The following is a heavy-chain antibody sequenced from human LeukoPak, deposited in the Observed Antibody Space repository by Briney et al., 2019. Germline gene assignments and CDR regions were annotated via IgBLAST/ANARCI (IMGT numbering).Heavy chain of an antibody. CDR3: ARDIWPYAFDI. Sequence: GGSLRLSCAASGSTVSSNYMSWVRQAPGKGLEWVSVIYSGGSTYYADSVKGRFTISRHNSKNTLYLQMNSLRAEDTAVYYCARDIWPYAFDIWGQGTMVTVSS. V-gene: IGHV3-53*04. CDR1: GSTVSSNY. J-gene: IGHJ3*02. CDR2: IYSGGST.